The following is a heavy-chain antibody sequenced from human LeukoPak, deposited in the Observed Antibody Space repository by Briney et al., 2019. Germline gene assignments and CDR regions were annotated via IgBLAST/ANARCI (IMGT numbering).Heavy chain of an antibody. CDR1: GFTFSSYG. J-gene: IGHJ4*02. CDR3: AKSLGYSYEPFGY. V-gene: IGHV3-30*02. Sequence: GGSLRLSCAASGFTFSSYGMHWVRQAPGKGLEWVAFIRYDGSNKYYADSVKGRFTISRDNSKNTLYLQMNSLRAEDTAVYYCAKSLGYSYEPFGYWGQGTLVTVSS. D-gene: IGHD5-18*01. CDR2: IRYDGSNK.